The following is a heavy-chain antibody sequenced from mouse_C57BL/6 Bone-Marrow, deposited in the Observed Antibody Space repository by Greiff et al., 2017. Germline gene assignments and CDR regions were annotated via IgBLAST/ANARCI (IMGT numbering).Heavy chain of an antibody. CDR1: GYTFTSYW. V-gene: IGHV1-69*01. J-gene: IGHJ4*01. Sequence: VQLQPPGAELVMPGASVKLSCKASGYTFTSYWMHWVKQTPGQGLEWIGEIDPSDSYTNYNQKFKGKSILTVDKSSSTAYMQLSSLTSKDSAVYDCARKGDDALAMDYWGQGTSVTVSA. CDR2: IDPSDSYT. D-gene: IGHD2-3*01. CDR3: ARKGDDALAMDY.